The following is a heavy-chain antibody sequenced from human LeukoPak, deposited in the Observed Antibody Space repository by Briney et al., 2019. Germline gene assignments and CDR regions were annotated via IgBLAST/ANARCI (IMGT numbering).Heavy chain of an antibody. J-gene: IGHJ4*02. V-gene: IGHV3-30*02. D-gene: IGHD2-15*01. CDR2: IRYDGSNK. CDR3: AKHCSGGSCYSGVVDY. Sequence: PGGSLRLSCAASGFTFSSYGMHWVRQAPGKGLEWVAFIRYDGSNKYYADSVKGRFTISRDNSKNTLYLQMNSLRAEDTAVYYCAKHCSGGSCYSGVVDYWGQGTLVTVSS. CDR1: GFTFSSYG.